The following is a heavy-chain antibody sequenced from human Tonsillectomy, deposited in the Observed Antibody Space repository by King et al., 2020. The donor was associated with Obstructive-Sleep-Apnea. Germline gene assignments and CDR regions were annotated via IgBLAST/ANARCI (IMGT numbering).Heavy chain of an antibody. J-gene: IGHJ4*02. CDR3: ARPLWFGELLYFDY. CDR1: GYTFSSYG. Sequence: QLVQSGAEVKKPGASVKVSCKASGYTFSSYGSSWVRQAPGQGLEWMGWISADNGYTNYAQELQGRVTLTTDTSTSTAYMELRSLRSDETAVYYCARPLWFGELLYFDYWGQGTLVTVSS. D-gene: IGHD3-10*01. V-gene: IGHV1-18*01. CDR2: ISADNGYT.